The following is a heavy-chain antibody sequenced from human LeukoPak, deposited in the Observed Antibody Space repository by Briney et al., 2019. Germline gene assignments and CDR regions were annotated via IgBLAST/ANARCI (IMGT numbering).Heavy chain of an antibody. CDR1: GFTFSSYA. D-gene: IGHD4-17*01. V-gene: IGHV3-23*01. CDR2: ISGSGGST. J-gene: IGHJ5*02. CDR3: AKEPLHDYGDYVLENWFDP. Sequence: PGGSLRLSCAASGFTFSSYAMSWVRQAPGKGLEWVSAISGSGGSTYYADSVKGRFTISRDNSKNTLYLQMNSLRAEDTAVYYCAKEPLHDYGDYVLENWFDPWGQGTLVTVSS.